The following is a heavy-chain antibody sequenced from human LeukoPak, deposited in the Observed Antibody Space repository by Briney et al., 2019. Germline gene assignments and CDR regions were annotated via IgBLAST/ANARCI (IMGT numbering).Heavy chain of an antibody. CDR1: GGSFSGYY. V-gene: IGHV4-34*01. D-gene: IGHD3-10*02. Sequence: PSETLSLTCAVYGGSFSGYYWSWIRQPPGKGLEWIGEINHSGSTNYNPSLKSRVTISVDTSKNQFSLKLSSVTAADTAVYYCARGLRCSISYYYYGMDVWGQGTTVTVSS. J-gene: IGHJ6*02. CDR2: INHSGST. CDR3: ARGLRCSISYYYYGMDV.